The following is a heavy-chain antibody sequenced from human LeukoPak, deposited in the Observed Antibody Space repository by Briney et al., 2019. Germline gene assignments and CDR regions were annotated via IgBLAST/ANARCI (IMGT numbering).Heavy chain of an antibody. J-gene: IGHJ3*02. V-gene: IGHV4-31*03. CDR2: IYYSGST. Sequence: SETLPLTCTVSGGSISSGGYNWSWIRQHPGKGLEWIGNIYYSGSTYYNPSLKSRVTISVDTSKNQFSLKLSSVTAADTAVYHCARTGLTFFDIWGQGTMVTVSS. CDR1: GGSISSGGYN. CDR3: ARTGLTFFDI. D-gene: IGHD4/OR15-4a*01.